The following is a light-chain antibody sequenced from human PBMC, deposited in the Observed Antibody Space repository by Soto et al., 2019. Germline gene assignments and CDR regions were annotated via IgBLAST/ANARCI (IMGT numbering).Light chain of an antibody. V-gene: IGLV2-8*01. J-gene: IGLJ3*02. Sequence: QSALTQPPSASGSPGQSVTISCTGTKNDIGVYDFVSWYQHHPGKAPRLIIYEVVQRPSGVPDRFSGSKSGNTASLTVSGLQAEDEADYYCSSYIPSNVDGVFGGGTKLTVL. CDR3: SSYIPSNVDGV. CDR1: KNDIGVYDF. CDR2: EVV.